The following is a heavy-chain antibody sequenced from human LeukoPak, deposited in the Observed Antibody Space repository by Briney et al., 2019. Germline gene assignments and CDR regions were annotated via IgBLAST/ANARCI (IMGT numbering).Heavy chain of an antibody. V-gene: IGHV3-30*02. CDR2: IRNDGTNK. D-gene: IGHD7-27*01. J-gene: IGHJ4*02. Sequence: GGSLRLSCAASGFTFSSYGMHWVRQAPGKGLEWVAFIRNDGTNKYYGDSVKGRFTISRDNSKNTVHLQMNSLRVEDTAVYYRAKDSVRFTGDLYYFNSWGQGTLVTVSS. CDR3: AKDSVRFTGDLYYFNS. CDR1: GFTFSSYG.